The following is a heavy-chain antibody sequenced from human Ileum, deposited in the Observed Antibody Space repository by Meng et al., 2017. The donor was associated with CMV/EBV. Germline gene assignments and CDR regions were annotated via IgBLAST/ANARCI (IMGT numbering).Heavy chain of an antibody. CDR1: GFTFSSYW. Sequence: GESLKISCAVSGFTFSSYWMTWVRQVPGKGLEWVANIKQDGSEKHYVDSAKGRFTISRDNAKNSLYLQMNSLRVEDTAVYYCARDFYYSRDVWGQGTTVTVSS. V-gene: IGHV3-7*01. J-gene: IGHJ6*02. CDR3: ARDFYYSRDV. D-gene: IGHD3-10*01. CDR2: IKQDGSEK.